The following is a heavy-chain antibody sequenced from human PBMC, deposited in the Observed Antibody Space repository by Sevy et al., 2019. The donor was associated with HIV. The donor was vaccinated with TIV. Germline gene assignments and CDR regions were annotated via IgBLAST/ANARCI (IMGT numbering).Heavy chain of an antibody. V-gene: IGHV4-39*01. D-gene: IGHD3-22*01. Sequence: GSLRLSCTVSGGSISSSSYYWGWIRQPPGKGLEWIGSIYYSGSTNYNPSLKSRVTLSVDTSKNQFSLKLSSVTAADTAVYYCARQLREYYDSSGYYGRLDYWGQGTLVTVSS. CDR2: IYYSGST. CDR3: ARQLREYYDSSGYYGRLDY. J-gene: IGHJ4*02. CDR1: GGSISSSSYY.